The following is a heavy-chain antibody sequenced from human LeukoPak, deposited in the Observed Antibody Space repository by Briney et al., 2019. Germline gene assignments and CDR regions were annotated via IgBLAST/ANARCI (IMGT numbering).Heavy chain of an antibody. CDR3: ARADYGGNSEAAFDI. V-gene: IGHV1-69*04. J-gene: IGHJ3*02. D-gene: IGHD4-23*01. CDR1: GGTFSSYA. CDR2: IIPILGIA. Sequence: SVKVSCKASGGTFSSYAISWVRQAPGRGLEWMGRIIPILGIANYAQKFQGRVTITADKSTSTAYMELSSLRSEDTAVYYCARADYGGNSEAAFDIWGQGTMVTVSS.